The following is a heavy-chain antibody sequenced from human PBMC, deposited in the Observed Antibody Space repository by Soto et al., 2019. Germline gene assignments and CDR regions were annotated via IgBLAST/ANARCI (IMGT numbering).Heavy chain of an antibody. CDR3: ARHGSGGRAFDI. V-gene: IGHV4-59*08. CDR1: GGSISGYY. D-gene: IGHD3-10*01. CDR2: IYYAGST. J-gene: IGHJ3*02. Sequence: SETLSLTCTVSGGSISGYYWSWIRQPPGKGLEWIGYIYYAGSTNYNPSLKSRVTMSVDTSKNQFSLELTSVTAADTAVYYFARHGSGGRAFDIWGPGTIVTVSS.